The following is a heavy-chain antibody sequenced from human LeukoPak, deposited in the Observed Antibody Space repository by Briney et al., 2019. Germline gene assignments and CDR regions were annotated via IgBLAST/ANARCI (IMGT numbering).Heavy chain of an antibody. CDR3: ARDRSSGWYVRMFDY. D-gene: IGHD6-19*01. J-gene: IGHJ4*02. V-gene: IGHV3-21*01. Sequence: GGSLRLSCSASGFTFSSYSMNWVRQAPGKGLEWVSSISSSSSYIYYADSVKGRFTISRDNAKNSLYLQMNSLRAEDTAVYYCARDRSSGWYVRMFDYWGQGTLATVSS. CDR2: ISSSSSYI. CDR1: GFTFSSYS.